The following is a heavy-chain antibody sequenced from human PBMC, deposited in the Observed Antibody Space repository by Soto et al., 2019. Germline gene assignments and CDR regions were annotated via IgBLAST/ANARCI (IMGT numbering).Heavy chain of an antibody. CDR2: ISASGDTT. D-gene: IGHD3-16*01. CDR1: GFTFSSYA. Sequence: GGSLRLSCAASGFTFSSYAMSWVRQAPGKGLEWVSGISASGDTTYYADSVKGRFTISRDNSESTLYLQMNGLGAEDTAVYYCAKEKYTGAYLWKYFDSWGQGTLVTVSS. V-gene: IGHV3-23*01. CDR3: AKEKYTGAYLWKYFDS. J-gene: IGHJ4*02.